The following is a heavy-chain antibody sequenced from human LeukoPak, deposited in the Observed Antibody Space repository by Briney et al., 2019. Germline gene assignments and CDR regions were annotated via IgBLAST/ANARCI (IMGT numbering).Heavy chain of an antibody. CDR3: ARVRGALLWWPTIGSPERYYFDY. V-gene: IGHV4-34*01. D-gene: IGHD2-21*01. CDR2: INHSGST. J-gene: IGHJ4*02. CDR1: GGFFGGYY. Sequence: SETLSLTNAVYGGFFGGYYWSWIRQPPGKGLELSGEINHSGSTNYNPSLKSRVTISVETSKNQFSLKPSSVTAADTAVYYCARVRGALLWWPTIGSPERYYFDYWGQGTLVTVSS.